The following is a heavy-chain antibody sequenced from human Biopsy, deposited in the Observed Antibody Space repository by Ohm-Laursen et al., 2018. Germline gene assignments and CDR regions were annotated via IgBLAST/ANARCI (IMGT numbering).Heavy chain of an antibody. D-gene: IGHD3-22*01. Sequence: SETLSFTCTVSGCSISSYYWTWIRQPPGKGLEWIGDVYYTGSTDYNPSLQSRVTISVDTSKNHFSLRLRSVNPADTAIYYCARDRGYYSDRSVPGYFDLWGRGTLVTVSS. CDR2: VYYTGST. CDR3: ARDRGYYSDRSVPGYFDL. V-gene: IGHV4-59*01. J-gene: IGHJ2*01. CDR1: GCSISSYY.